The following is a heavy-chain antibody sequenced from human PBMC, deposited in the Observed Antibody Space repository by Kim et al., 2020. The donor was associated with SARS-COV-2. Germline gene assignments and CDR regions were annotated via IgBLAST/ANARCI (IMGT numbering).Heavy chain of an antibody. CDR2: IYYSGST. J-gene: IGHJ4*02. CDR1: GGSISSGGYY. D-gene: IGHD5-12*01. V-gene: IGHV4-31*03. CDR3: ARDGYDYDYNYFDY. Sequence: SETLSLTCTVSGGSISSGGYYWSWIRQHPGKGLEWIGYIYYSGSTYYNPSLKSRVTISVDTSKNQFSLKLSSVTAADTAVYYCARDGYDYDYNYFDYWGQGTLVTVSS.